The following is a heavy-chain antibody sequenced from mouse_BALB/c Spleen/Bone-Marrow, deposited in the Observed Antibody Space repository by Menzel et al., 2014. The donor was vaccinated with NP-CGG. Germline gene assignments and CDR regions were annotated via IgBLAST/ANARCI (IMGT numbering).Heavy chain of an antibody. D-gene: IGHD3-2*01. CDR1: GYTFSSYW. V-gene: IGHV1-9*01. J-gene: IGHJ3*01. Sequence: QVQLQQSGAELMKPGASVKISCKATGYTFSSYWIEWVKQRPGHGLEWIGEILPGSDSTNYNENFKGKATFTADTSSNTAYMQLNSLTAEDAAVYICARDSSDYLAWFAYWGQRTLVTVSA. CDR3: ARDSSDYLAWFAY. CDR2: ILPGSDST.